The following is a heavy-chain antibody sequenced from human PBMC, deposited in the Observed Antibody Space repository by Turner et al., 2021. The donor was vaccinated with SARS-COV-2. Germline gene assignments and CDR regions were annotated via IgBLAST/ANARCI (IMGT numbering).Heavy chain of an antibody. V-gene: IGHV3-53*02. CDR1: GFTVSSNY. CDR2: IYSGGST. J-gene: IGHJ6*02. CDR3: ARDLAYYGMDV. D-gene: IGHD2-15*01. Sequence: EVQLVETGGGLIQPGGSLRLSCAAAGFTVSSNYMSWVRQAPGKGLEWVSVIYSGGSTFYADSVKGRFTISRDNSKNTLYLQMNSLRAEDTAVYYCARDLAYYGMDVWGQGTTVTVSS.